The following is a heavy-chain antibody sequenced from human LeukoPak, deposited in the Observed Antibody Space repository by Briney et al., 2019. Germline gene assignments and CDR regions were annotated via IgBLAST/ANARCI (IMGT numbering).Heavy chain of an antibody. J-gene: IGHJ4*02. Sequence: GGSLRLSCAASGFTFINYWMNWVRRAPGKGLEWVANIDQGGSEKNYVDSVKGRFTISRDNAKNSLYLQMYSPRAEDTAVYYCATDRDATWVKRFDYWGQGILVTVSS. CDR3: ATDRDATWVKRFDY. CDR1: GFTFINYW. D-gene: IGHD1-1*01. CDR2: IDQGGSEK. V-gene: IGHV3-7*01.